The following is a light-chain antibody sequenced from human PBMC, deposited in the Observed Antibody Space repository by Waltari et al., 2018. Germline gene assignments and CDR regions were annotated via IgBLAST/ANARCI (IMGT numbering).Light chain of an antibody. J-gene: IGKJ1*01. CDR1: QSVSSN. CDR2: GAS. Sequence: EIVMTQSPATLSVSPGESATLSCRASQSVSSNLAWYQQKPGQAPRLLIYGASTTATGIPARFSGSGSGTEFTLTISSLRSEDFAVYYCQQYNNWPSWTFGQGTKVEIK. CDR3: QQYNNWPSWT. V-gene: IGKV3-15*01.